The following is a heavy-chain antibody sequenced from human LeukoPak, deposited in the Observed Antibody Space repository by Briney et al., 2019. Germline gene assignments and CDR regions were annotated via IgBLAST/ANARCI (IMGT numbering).Heavy chain of an antibody. D-gene: IGHD3-10*01. CDR1: GGSISSYY. J-gene: IGHJ3*02. CDR2: IYTSGSN. V-gene: IGHV4-4*07. Sequence: PSETLSLTCTVAGGSISSYYWSWIRQPAGKGLEWIGRIYTSGSNNYNPSLKSRVTMSVETPKNQLSLKLSSVTAADTAVYYCARDYSYYGSGPGAFDIWGQGTMVTVSS. CDR3: ARDYSYYGSGPGAFDI.